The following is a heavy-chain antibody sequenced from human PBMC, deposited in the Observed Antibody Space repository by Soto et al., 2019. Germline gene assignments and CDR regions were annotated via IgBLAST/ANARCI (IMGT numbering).Heavy chain of an antibody. V-gene: IGHV4-59*01. Sequence: SETLSLTCTVSGGSISSYYWSWIRQPPGKGLEWIGYIYYSGSTNYNPSLKSRVTISVDTSKNQFSLKLSSVTAADTAVYYCARGMYSSSWYWFDPWGQGTLVTVSS. CDR1: GGSISSYY. CDR3: ARGMYSSSWYWFDP. CDR2: IYYSGST. J-gene: IGHJ5*02. D-gene: IGHD6-13*01.